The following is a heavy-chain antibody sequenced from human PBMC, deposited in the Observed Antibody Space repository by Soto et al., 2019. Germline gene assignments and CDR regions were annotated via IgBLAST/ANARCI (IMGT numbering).Heavy chain of an antibody. CDR3: ASPRPKYSYGPESLDF. Sequence: GGSLRLSCAASGFTFSSYNMNWVRQAPGKGLEWVSYIGSSGSNIYYADSVKGRFTVSRDNAKNSLYLQMSSLRDEDTAVYYCASPRPKYSYGPESLDFWGQGTLVTVSS. D-gene: IGHD5-18*01. V-gene: IGHV3-48*02. J-gene: IGHJ4*02. CDR1: GFTFSSYN. CDR2: IGSSGSNI.